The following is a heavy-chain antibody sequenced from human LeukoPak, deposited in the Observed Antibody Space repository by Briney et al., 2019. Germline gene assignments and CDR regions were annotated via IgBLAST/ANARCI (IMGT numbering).Heavy chain of an antibody. D-gene: IGHD3-10*01. V-gene: IGHV3-30-3*01. CDR3: ARAQHRGYYYYYGMDV. J-gene: IGHJ6*02. Sequence: GGSLRLSCAASGFTFSSYAMHWVRQAPGKGLEWVAVISYDGSNKYYAVSVKGRFTISRDNSKNTLYLQMNSLRAEDTAVYYCARAQHRGYYYYYGMDVWGQGTTVTVSS. CDR2: ISYDGSNK. CDR1: GFTFSSYA.